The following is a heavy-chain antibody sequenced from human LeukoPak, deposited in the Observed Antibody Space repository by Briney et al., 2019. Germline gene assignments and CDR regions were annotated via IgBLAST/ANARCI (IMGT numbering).Heavy chain of an antibody. CDR3: ARAPNWDFDY. J-gene: IGHJ4*02. Sequence: GGSLRLSCAASGFTFNSYAMHWVRQAPGKGLEYVSAISSNGGSTYYANPVKGRFTISRDNSKNTLYLQMNSLRAEDTAVYYCARAPNWDFDYWGQGTLVTVSS. V-gene: IGHV3-64*01. CDR1: GFTFNSYA. D-gene: IGHD7-27*01. CDR2: ISSNGGST.